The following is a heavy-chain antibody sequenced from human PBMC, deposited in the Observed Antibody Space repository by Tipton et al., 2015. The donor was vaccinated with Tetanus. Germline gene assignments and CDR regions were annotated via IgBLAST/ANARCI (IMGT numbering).Heavy chain of an antibody. J-gene: IGHJ4*02. CDR1: GGSVSSGSYY. Sequence: TLSLTCTVSGGSVSSGSYYWSWIRQRPGKGLEWLAYISGSGATNSNYYLKSRITMTRDTSRNQFSLKLTSVTAADTAVYYCARANYEFPKKGPFDSWGQGALVIVSS. V-gene: IGHV4-61*01. CDR2: ISGSGAT. CDR3: ARANYEFPKKGPFDS. D-gene: IGHD3-3*01.